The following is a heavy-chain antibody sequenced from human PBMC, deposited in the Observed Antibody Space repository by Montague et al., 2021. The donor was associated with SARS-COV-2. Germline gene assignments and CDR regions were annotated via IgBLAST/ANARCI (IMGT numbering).Heavy chain of an antibody. V-gene: IGHV4-4*02. J-gene: IGHJ4*02. CDR2: ISYGGIA. Sequence: ETLSLTCAVSGVSITSTNWWSLVRQPPGKGLEWIGEISYGGIATYNPSLKSRATISMGRSRNLFSLKLSSVTAADTAIYYCAGKVLTVPADYWGQGTLVTVS. CDR3: AGKVLTVPADY. D-gene: IGHD4-11*01. CDR1: GVSITSTNW.